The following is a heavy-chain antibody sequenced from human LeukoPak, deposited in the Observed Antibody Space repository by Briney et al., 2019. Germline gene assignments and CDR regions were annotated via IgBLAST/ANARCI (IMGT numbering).Heavy chain of an antibody. CDR3: ARGMVTAIEYYYMDV. CDR1: GFTFSSYS. D-gene: IGHD2-21*02. V-gene: IGHV3-48*01. CDR2: ISSSSSTI. J-gene: IGHJ6*03. Sequence: PGGSLRLSCAASGFTFSSYSMNWVRQAPGKGLEWVSYISSSSSTIYYADSVKGRFTISRDNAKNSLYLQMNSLRAEDTAVYYCARGMVTAIEYYYMDVWGKGTTVTVSS.